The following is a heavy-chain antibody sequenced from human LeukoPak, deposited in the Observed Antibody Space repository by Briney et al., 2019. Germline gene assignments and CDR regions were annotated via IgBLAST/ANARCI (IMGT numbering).Heavy chain of an antibody. CDR3: ARGGYCSSTSCSYNWFDP. CDR2: ISSSSTI. J-gene: IGHJ5*02. V-gene: IGHV3-48*01. D-gene: IGHD2-2*01. CDR1: GFTFSSYS. Sequence: GGSLRLSCAASGFTFSSYSMNWVRQDPGKGLEWVSYISSSSTIYYADSVKGRFTISRDNAKNSLYLQMNSLRAEDTAVYYCARGGYCSSTSCSYNWFDPWGQGTLVTVSS.